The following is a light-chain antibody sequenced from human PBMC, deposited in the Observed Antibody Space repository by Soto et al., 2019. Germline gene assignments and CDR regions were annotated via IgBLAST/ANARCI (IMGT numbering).Light chain of an antibody. Sequence: QSALTQPPSASGTPGQRVTISCSGSSSNIGSYTVNWYQHLPGTAPKLLIYGNNQRPSGVPDRFSGSKPGTSASLAISGLLSEDEADYYCAAWDDSLNGWVFGGGTKLTVL. J-gene: IGLJ3*02. CDR2: GNN. CDR3: AAWDDSLNGWV. CDR1: SSNIGSYT. V-gene: IGLV1-44*01.